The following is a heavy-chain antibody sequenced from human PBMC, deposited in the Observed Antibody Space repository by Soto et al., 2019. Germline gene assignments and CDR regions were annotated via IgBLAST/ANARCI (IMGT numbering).Heavy chain of an antibody. CDR2: ISAYNGNT. CDR3: ARDHEYSSSSDFDD. D-gene: IGHD6-6*01. J-gene: IGHJ4*02. Sequence: ASVKVSCKASGYTFTSYGISWVRQAPGQGLEWMGWISAYNGNTNYAQKLQGRVTMTTDTSTSTAYMELRSLRSDDTAVYYCARDHEYSSSSDFDDWGQGTLVTVSS. V-gene: IGHV1-18*01. CDR1: GYTFTSYG.